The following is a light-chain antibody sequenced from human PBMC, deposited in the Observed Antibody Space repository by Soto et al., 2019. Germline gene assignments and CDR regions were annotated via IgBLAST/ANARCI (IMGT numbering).Light chain of an antibody. J-gene: IGKJ1*01. Sequence: IVLTQSPDTLSLSPGGRATLSCRASQSVDSSQLVWYQQKPGQAPRLLIYAASSRATGIPDRFSGSGSGTDFTLTVSGLETEDFAVYYCQHYSNSVWTFGQGTKVEIK. CDR3: QHYSNSVWT. CDR1: QSVDSSQ. CDR2: AAS. V-gene: IGKV3-20*01.